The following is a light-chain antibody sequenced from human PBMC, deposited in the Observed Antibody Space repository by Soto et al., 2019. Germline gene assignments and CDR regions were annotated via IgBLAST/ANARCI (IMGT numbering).Light chain of an antibody. CDR2: TAS. V-gene: IGKV1-12*01. CDR1: QGISSL. CDR3: QQANSFPLT. J-gene: IGKJ4*01. Sequence: DIQMTQSPSSVSASVGDRVTITCRASQGISSLLAWYQQEPGKAPNLLIHTASSLQSGVPSRFSGSGSVTDFTLTISSLQPEDFATYYCQQANSFPLTFGGGTKVEIK.